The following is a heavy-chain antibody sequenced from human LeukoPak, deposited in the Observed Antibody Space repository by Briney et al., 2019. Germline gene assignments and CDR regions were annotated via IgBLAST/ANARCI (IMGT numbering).Heavy chain of an antibody. CDR1: GYTFTSYG. V-gene: IGHV1-18*01. D-gene: IGHD3-10*01. CDR3: ARVGDSGLWFGEFGTRLFDY. Sequence: ASVKVSCKASGYTFTSYGISWVRQAPGQGLEWMGWISAYNGNTNYAQKLQGRVTMTTDTSTSTAYMELRSLRSDDTAVYYCARVGDSGLWFGEFGTRLFDYWGQGTLVTVSS. J-gene: IGHJ4*02. CDR2: ISAYNGNT.